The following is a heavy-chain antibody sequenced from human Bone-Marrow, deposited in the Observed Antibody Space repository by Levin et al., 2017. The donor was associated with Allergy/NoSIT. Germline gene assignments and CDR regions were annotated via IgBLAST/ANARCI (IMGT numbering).Heavy chain of an antibody. J-gene: IGHJ4*02. CDR3: ARGRYFDDSTGYNVYSY. Sequence: ASVKVSCKTSGYNFLEYDINWMRQAAGQGLEWMGWMNPNTGKTGSARRFEGRISMTRDTSIKTAYMQFNRLTSDDTGVYFCARGRYFDDSTGYNVYSYWGQGTLVAVSS. CDR2: MNPNTGKT. V-gene: IGHV1-8*01. CDR1: GYNFLEYD. D-gene: IGHD3-9*01.